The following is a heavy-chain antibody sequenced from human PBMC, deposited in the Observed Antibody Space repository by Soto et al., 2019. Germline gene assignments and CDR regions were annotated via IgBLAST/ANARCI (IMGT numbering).Heavy chain of an antibody. J-gene: IGHJ6*02. D-gene: IGHD2-2*01. Sequence: GESLKISCKGSGYSFTSYWIGWVRQMPGKGLERMGIIYPGDSDTRYSPTFQGQVTISADKSISTAYLQWSSLKAADTAMYYCARLGVVVRPWGADVCGQGTTATVSS. CDR2: IYPGDSDT. CDR3: ARLGVVVRPWGADV. V-gene: IGHV5-51*01. CDR1: GYSFTSYW.